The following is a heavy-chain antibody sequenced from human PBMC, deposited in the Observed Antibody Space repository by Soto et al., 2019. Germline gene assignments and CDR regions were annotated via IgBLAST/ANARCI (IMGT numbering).Heavy chain of an antibody. V-gene: IGHV3-23*01. CDR3: AKTLSSWPYYYYYGMDV. D-gene: IGHD6-13*01. J-gene: IGHJ6*02. CDR2: ISGSGGST. Sequence: GSLRLSCAAPGFTFSSYAMSWVRQAPGKGLEWVSAISGSGGSTYYADFVKGRFTISRDNSKNTLYLQMNSLRAEDTAVYYCAKTLSSWPYYYYYGMDVWGQGTTVTVSS. CDR1: GFTFSSYA.